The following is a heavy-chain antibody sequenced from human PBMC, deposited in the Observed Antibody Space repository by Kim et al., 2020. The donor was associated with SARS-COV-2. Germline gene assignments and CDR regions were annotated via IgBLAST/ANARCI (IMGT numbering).Heavy chain of an antibody. J-gene: IGHJ3*02. D-gene: IGHD1-26*01. V-gene: IGHV3-48*04. CDR3: ATESGSWNVFDI. CDR1: GFTFSYYG. CDR2: ISGGGSTI. Sequence: GGSLRLSCAASGFTFSYYGLNWVRQAPGKGLEWVSYISGGGSTIYYADSVRGRFTISRDNVRNSLFLQMNSLRAEDTAVYYCATESGSWNVFDIWGQGTTVTVSS.